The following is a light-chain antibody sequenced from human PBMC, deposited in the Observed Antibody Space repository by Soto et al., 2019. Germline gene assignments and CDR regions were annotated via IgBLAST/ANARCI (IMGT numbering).Light chain of an antibody. CDR3: QQYDHLPLT. CDR1: QGISKS. V-gene: IGKV1-33*01. J-gene: IGKJ4*01. Sequence: DIQLTQSPSSLSASVGDRVTITCQASQGISKSLNWYQQKPGEAPRLLIYAASNLETGVPSRFSGSGSGTDFTLIISSLQTDDFATYYCQQYDHLPLTFGGGAKVEI. CDR2: AAS.